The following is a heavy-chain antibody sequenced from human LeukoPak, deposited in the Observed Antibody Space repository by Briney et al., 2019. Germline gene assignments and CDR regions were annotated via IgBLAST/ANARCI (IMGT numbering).Heavy chain of an antibody. Sequence: SETLSLTCTVSGGSISSYYWSWIRQPPGKGLEWIGYIYYSGSTNYNPSLKSRVTISVDTSKNQFSLKLSSVTAADTAVYYCARDYVWGSDRYTDYWGQGTLVTVSS. D-gene: IGHD3-16*02. CDR1: GGSISSYY. CDR3: ARDYVWGSDRYTDY. CDR2: IYYSGST. J-gene: IGHJ4*02. V-gene: IGHV4-59*01.